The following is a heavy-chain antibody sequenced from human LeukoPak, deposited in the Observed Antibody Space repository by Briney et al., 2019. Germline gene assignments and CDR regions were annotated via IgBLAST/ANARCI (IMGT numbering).Heavy chain of an antibody. Sequence: GGSLRLSCAASGFTFSDYYMSWIRQAPGKGLEWVSSISSSSSYIYYADSVKGRFTISRDNAKNSLYLQMNSLRTEDTAVYYCARDSSGSYSSFDYRGQGTLVTVSS. D-gene: IGHD1-26*01. V-gene: IGHV3-11*06. J-gene: IGHJ4*02. CDR3: ARDSSGSYSSFDY. CDR1: GFTFSDYY. CDR2: ISSSSSYI.